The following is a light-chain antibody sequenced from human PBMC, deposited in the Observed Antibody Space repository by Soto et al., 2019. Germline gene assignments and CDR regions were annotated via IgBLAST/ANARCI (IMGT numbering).Light chain of an antibody. V-gene: IGKV4-1*01. J-gene: IGKJ2*01. CDR2: WAS. CDR1: QSVLSRSDRSNY. CDR3: QQYYASPLT. Sequence: DIVMAQSPDSLAVSLGERATINCKSSQSVLSRSDRSNYLAWYQQKPGQPLKLLIYWASIRESGVPDRFSGSVSGTYFTLSISSLQAEDVAVYYCQQYYASPLTYGQGTKLEI.